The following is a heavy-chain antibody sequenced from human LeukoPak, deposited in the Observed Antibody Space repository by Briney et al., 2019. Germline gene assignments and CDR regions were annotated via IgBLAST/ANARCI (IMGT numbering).Heavy chain of an antibody. J-gene: IGHJ4*02. Sequence: ASVKVSCKASGYTFTGYYMHWVRQAPGQGLEWMGRINPNSGGTNYAQKFQGRVTMTRDTSISTAYMELSRLRSDDTAVYYCARVPRSRTSGWYDYPGYWGQGTLVTVSS. CDR3: ARVPRSRTSGWYDYPGY. CDR2: INPNSGGT. D-gene: IGHD6-19*01. V-gene: IGHV1-2*06. CDR1: GYTFTGYY.